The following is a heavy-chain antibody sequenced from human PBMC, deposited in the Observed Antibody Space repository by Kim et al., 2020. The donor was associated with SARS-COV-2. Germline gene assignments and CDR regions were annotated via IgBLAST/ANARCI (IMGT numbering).Heavy chain of an antibody. CDR3: ATLWFGELWDY. D-gene: IGHD3-10*01. CDR1: GFTFSSYG. V-gene: IGHV3-30*03. CDR2: ISYDGSNK. J-gene: IGHJ4*02. Sequence: GGSLRLSCAASGFTFSSYGMHWVRQAPGKGLEWVAVISYDGSNKYYADSVKGRFTISRDNSKNTLYLQMNSLRAEDTAVYYCATLWFGELWDYWGQGTLVTVSS.